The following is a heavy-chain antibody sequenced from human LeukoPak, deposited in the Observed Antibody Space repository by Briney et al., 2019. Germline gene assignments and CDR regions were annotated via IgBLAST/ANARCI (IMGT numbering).Heavy chain of an antibody. J-gene: IGHJ3*02. V-gene: IGHV4-4*07. Sequence: SETLSLTCTVSGGSMRSYYWSWIRQPAGKGLEWIGRIYSSGSTNHSPSLKSRVTMSVATSKNQFSLKLRSVTAAGTAVYYCARDPGQYGSGARGGFDIWGQGTMVSVSS. D-gene: IGHD3-10*01. CDR3: ARDPGQYGSGARGGFDI. CDR2: IYSSGST. CDR1: GGSMRSYY.